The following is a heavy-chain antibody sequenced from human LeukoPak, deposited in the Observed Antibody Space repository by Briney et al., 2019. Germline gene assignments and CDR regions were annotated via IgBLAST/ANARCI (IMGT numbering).Heavy chain of an antibody. Sequence: PSETLSLTCTVSGGSISSGGYYWSWIRQHPGKGLEWIGYIYYSGSTYYNPSLKSRVTISVDTSKNQFSLKLSSVTAADTAVYYCARGHYGILTGYYPPPDYWGQGTLVTVSS. D-gene: IGHD3-9*01. V-gene: IGHV4-31*03. J-gene: IGHJ4*02. CDR2: IYYSGST. CDR3: ARGHYGILTGYYPPPDY. CDR1: GGSISSGGYY.